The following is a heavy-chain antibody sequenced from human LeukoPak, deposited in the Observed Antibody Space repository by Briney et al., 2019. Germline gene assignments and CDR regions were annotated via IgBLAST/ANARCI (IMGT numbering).Heavy chain of an antibody. J-gene: IGHJ5*02. CDR3: ARVSGWFDP. Sequence: PGRSLRLSCVASGFSFSSYEVNWVRQAPGRGLEWISHISSSGSTIYYADSVKGRFTISRDNAKNSLYLQMNSRRAEDTAVYYCARVSGWFDPWGEGALVTVSS. D-gene: IGHD1-14*01. CDR2: ISSSGSTI. CDR1: GFSFSSYE. V-gene: IGHV3-48*03.